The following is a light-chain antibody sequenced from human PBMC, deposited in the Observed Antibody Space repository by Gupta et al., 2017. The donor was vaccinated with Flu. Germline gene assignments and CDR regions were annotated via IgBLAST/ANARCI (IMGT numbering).Light chain of an antibody. CDR1: RSLEYSDGDTY. CDR2: KVS. CDR3: MQTTRWPT. J-gene: IGKJ2*01. V-gene: IGKV2-30*01. Sequence: DVVMTQSPLSLPVSLGQPASISCRSSRSLEYSDGDTYLTWFHQRPGQSPRRLIYKVSNRDSGVPDRFSGRGSGTDFMLKISRVEAEDVGVYYCMQTTRWPTFGQGTKLEIK.